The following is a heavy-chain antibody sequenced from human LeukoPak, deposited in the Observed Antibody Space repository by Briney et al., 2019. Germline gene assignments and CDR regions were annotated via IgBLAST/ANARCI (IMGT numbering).Heavy chain of an antibody. J-gene: IGHJ6*03. D-gene: IGHD3-9*01. CDR2: ISSSGST. Sequence: SETLSLTCTVSGDSINSGGYYWSWIRQPAGKGLEWIGRISSSGSTNYNPSLKSRVTIAVDTSKNQFSLKLGSVTAADTAVYYCARLLSGNYLTGYYRYYYYYMDVWGKGTTVTISS. CDR1: GDSINSGGYY. CDR3: ARLLSGNYLTGYYRYYYYYMDV. V-gene: IGHV4-61*02.